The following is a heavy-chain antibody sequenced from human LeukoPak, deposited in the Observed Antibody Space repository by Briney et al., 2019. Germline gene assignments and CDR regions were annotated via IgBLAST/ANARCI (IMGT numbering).Heavy chain of an antibody. CDR3: ARGIGGATMAFFWFDP. V-gene: IGHV1-46*01. D-gene: IGHD1-26*01. CDR2: INPSGGST. J-gene: IGHJ5*02. Sequence: WASVKVSCKASGYTFTAYYMHWVRQAPGQGLEWMGIINPSGGSTSYAQKFQGRVTMTRDTSTSTVYMELSSLRSEDTAVYYCARGIGGATMAFFWFDPWGQGTLVTVSS. CDR1: GYTFTAYY.